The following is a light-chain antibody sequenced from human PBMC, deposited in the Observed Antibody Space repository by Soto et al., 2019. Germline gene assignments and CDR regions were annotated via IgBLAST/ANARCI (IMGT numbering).Light chain of an antibody. CDR3: QQRSNWPLT. J-gene: IGKJ4*01. Sequence: EIVLTQSPATLSLSPGERATLSCRASESVSGHLAWYQQKVGQRPRLLIYDTSNRATDIPARFSGSGSGTDFTLTIASLQPEDFAVYFCQQRSNWPLTFGGGTKVEIK. CDR2: DTS. CDR1: ESVSGH. V-gene: IGKV3-11*01.